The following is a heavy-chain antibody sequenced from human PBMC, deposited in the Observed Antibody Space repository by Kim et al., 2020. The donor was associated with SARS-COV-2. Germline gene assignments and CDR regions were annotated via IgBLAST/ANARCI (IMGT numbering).Heavy chain of an antibody. V-gene: IGHV1-3*01. CDR3: AREGSGSYNWFDP. D-gene: IGHD3-10*01. J-gene: IGHJ5*02. Sequence: QNFKGRVTITRNTAAATAYKELNSLTSKDTAVYYCAREGSGSYNWFDPWGQGTLVTVSS.